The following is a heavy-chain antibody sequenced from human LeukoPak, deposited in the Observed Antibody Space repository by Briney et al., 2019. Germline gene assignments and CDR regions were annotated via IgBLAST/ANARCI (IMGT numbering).Heavy chain of an antibody. D-gene: IGHD3-10*01. CDR2: ITAEGSIT. V-gene: IGHV3-74*01. CDR1: GFILSTYW. J-gene: IGHJ3*02. CDR3: ARAGSGSRARLFDI. Sequence: GGFLRLSCVASGFILSTYWMHWVRPPPGKGLVWVSRITAEGSITSYADSVKGRFTITRDNAKNSLYLQMNRLRAEDTAVYYCARAGSGSRARLFDIWGQGKMVTVSS.